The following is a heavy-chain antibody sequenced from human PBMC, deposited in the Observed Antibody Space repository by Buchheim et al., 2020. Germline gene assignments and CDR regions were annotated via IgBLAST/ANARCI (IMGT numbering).Heavy chain of an antibody. CDR2: INPSGGST. D-gene: IGHD4-17*01. V-gene: IGHV1-46*01. CDR3: ARPTIYYGDYLS. J-gene: IGHJ5*02. CDR1: GYTFTSSS. Sequence: QVQLVQSGAEVKKPGASVKVSCKASGYTFTSSSIHWVRQAPGQGPEWMGMINPSGGSTTYAQKFQGRVTMTRDTSTSTVYMELSSLRSEDTAVYYCARPTIYYGDYLSWGQGTL.